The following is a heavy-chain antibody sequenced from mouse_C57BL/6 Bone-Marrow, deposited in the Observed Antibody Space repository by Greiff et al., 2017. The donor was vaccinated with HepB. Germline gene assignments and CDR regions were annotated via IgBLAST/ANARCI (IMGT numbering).Heavy chain of an antibody. Sequence: QVQLKQPGAELVRPGSSVKLSCKASGYTFTSYWMHWVKQRPIQGLEWIGNIDPSDSETHYNQKFKDKATLTVDKSSSTAYMQLSSLTSEDSAVYYCARDYYGSSYDYAMDYWGQGTSGTVSS. CDR3: ARDYYGSSYDYAMDY. V-gene: IGHV1-52*01. D-gene: IGHD1-1*01. J-gene: IGHJ4*01. CDR1: GYTFTSYW. CDR2: IDPSDSET.